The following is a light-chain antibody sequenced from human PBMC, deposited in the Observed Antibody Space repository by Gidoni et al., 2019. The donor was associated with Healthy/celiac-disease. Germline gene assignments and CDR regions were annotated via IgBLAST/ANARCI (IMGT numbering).Light chain of an antibody. CDR3: QQYDNLIT. V-gene: IGKV1-33*01. CDR1: QDISNY. J-gene: IGKJ3*01. Sequence: DIQMTQSPSSLSASVGDRVTITCQASQDISNYLNWYQQKPGKAPKLLIYDASNLETGVQSRFSGSGSGTDFTLTIRSLQPEDIATYYCQQYDNLITFGPGTKVDIK. CDR2: DAS.